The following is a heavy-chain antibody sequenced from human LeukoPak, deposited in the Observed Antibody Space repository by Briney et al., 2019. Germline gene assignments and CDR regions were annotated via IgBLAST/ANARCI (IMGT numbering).Heavy chain of an antibody. J-gene: IGHJ4*02. CDR3: ARHESSVVPSSFDY. D-gene: IGHD2-2*01. CDR1: GGSISLYY. Sequence: SDTLSLTRAVSGGSISLYYGIWITQPPGKGLEWIGYIYYSGSTNYNPSLKSRVTISVDTSKNQCSLKLSSVTAADTAVYYCARHESSVVPSSFDYWGQGTLVTVSS. CDR2: IYYSGST. V-gene: IGHV4-59*08.